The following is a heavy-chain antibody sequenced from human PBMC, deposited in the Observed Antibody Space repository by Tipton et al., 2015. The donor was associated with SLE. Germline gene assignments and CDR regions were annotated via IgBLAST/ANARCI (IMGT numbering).Heavy chain of an antibody. V-gene: IGHV3-74*01. CDR2: INGDGSNT. Sequence: GSLRLSCAASGLAFNTYWMHWVRQAPGKGLVWVSHINGDGSNTNYADSVQGRFTISRDNAKNTVYLQMNSLRAEDTAVYYCTTLTTRGDYFDLWGRGPLVTVSS. CDR3: TTLTTRGDYFDL. CDR1: GLAFNTYW. J-gene: IGHJ4*02. D-gene: IGHD4-11*01.